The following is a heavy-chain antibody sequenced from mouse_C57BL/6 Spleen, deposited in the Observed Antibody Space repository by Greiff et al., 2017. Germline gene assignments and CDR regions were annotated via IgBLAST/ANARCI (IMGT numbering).Heavy chain of an antibody. V-gene: IGHV1-15*01. D-gene: IGHD1-1*01. CDR3: TIVVGGYYYAMDY. Sequence: QVQLQQSGAELVRPGASVTLSCKASGYTFTDYEMHWVKQTPVHGLEWIGAIDPETGGTAYNQKFKGKAILTADKSSSTAYMELRILTSEDSAVYYCTIVVGGYYYAMDYWGQGTSVTVSS. CDR1: GYTFTDYE. CDR2: IDPETGGT. J-gene: IGHJ4*01.